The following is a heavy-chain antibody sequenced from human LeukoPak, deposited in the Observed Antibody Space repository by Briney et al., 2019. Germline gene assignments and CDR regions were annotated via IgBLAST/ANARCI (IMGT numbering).Heavy chain of an antibody. D-gene: IGHD1-1*01. CDR1: GFTFDDYW. CDR2: INTDGSRT. J-gene: IGHJ4*02. Sequence: PGGSLRLSCVASGFTFDDYWMHWVPQIPGKGLVWISDINTDGSRTRYANSVRGRFTISRDNAKNTVYLQMNSLRADDTGIFYCLRGELTPGVGYWGQGTLVTVSS. CDR3: LRGELTPGVGY. V-gene: IGHV3-74*01.